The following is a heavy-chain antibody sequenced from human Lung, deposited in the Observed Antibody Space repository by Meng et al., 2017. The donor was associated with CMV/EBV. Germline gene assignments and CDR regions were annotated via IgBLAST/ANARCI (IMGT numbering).Heavy chain of an antibody. CDR2: ISSYNSNT. CDR1: FNGFG. J-gene: IGHJ5*02. CDR3: ATIAYCGGDCYQIHPLYDH. Sequence: FNGFGSTWVRQAPGQGLEWVGWISSYNSNTNYAQKFQGRVTLTTDTSTSIAYMELRSLRFDDTAVYYCATIAYCGGDCYQIHPLYDHWGQGTLVTVSS. D-gene: IGHD2-21*01. V-gene: IGHV1-18*01.